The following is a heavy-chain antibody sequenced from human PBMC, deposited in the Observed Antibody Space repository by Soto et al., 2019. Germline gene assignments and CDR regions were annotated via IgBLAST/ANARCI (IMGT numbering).Heavy chain of an antibody. CDR1: GYSFTSYW. J-gene: IGHJ2*01. CDR3: ASLSKTVDTAMADWYFDL. D-gene: IGHD5-18*01. Sequence: GESLKISCKGSGYSFTSYWIGWVRQMPGKGLEWMGIIYPGDSDTRYSPSFQGQVTISADKSISTAYLQWSSLKASDTAMYYCASLSKTVDTAMADWYFDLWGRGTLVTVSS. CDR2: IYPGDSDT. V-gene: IGHV5-51*01.